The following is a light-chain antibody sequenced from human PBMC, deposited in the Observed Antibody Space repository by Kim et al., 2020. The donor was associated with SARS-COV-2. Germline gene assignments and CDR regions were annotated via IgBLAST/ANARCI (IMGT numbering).Light chain of an antibody. CDR3: QQYNSYPLT. J-gene: IGKJ4*01. V-gene: IGKV1-5*03. CDR1: QSISSW. Sequence: ASVGDRVTITCRASQSISSWLAWYQQKPGKAPKVLIYKASSLESGIPSRFSGSGSGTEFSLTISSLQPDDFATYYCQQYNSYPLTFGGGTKVDIK. CDR2: KAS.